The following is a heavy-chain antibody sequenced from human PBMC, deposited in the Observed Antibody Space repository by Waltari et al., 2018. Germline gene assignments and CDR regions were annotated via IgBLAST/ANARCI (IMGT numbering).Heavy chain of an antibody. V-gene: IGHV5-51*01. CDR1: GYSFTSYW. Sequence: EVQLVQSGAEVKKPGESLKISCKGAGYSFTSYWIGWVRQMPGKGLEWMGIIYPCDSDTRYRPSFQCHVTISADKSISTAYLQWSSLKASDTAMYYCARCTSSSWYYYYYGMDVWAQGTTVTVSS. CDR2: IYPCDSDT. D-gene: IGHD6-13*01. CDR3: ARCTSSSWYYYYYGMDV. J-gene: IGHJ6*02.